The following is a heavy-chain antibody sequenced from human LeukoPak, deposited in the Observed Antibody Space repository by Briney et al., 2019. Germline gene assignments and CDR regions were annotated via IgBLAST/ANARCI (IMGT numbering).Heavy chain of an antibody. D-gene: IGHD1-26*01. Sequence: GGSLTLSCSASGFTVSINHMSCVPQAPGKGLEWVSVIYSGGNTYYAVSVKGRFTISRDSSIDTLFLQMNSLRAEDTAVYFCAKELRPNDYWGQGTLVTVSS. CDR3: AKELRPNDY. CDR2: IYSGGNT. J-gene: IGHJ4*02. CDR1: GFTVSINH. V-gene: IGHV3-53*01.